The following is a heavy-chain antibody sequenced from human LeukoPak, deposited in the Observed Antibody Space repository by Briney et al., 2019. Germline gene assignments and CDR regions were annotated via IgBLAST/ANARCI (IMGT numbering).Heavy chain of an antibody. Sequence: SETLSLTCAVYGGSFSGYYWSWIRKPPGKGLEWIGEINHSGSTNYNPSLKSRVTISVDKSKNQFSLKLSSVTAAATAVYYCARTFYYGSGSYLVYWGQGTLVTVSS. CDR2: INHSGST. CDR3: ARTFYYGSGSYLVY. V-gene: IGHV4-34*01. J-gene: IGHJ4*02. CDR1: GGSFSGYY. D-gene: IGHD3-10*01.